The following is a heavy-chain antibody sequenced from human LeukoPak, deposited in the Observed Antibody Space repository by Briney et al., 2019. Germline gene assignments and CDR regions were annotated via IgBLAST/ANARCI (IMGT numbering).Heavy chain of an antibody. D-gene: IGHD6-13*01. V-gene: IGHV1-18*01. Sequence: GASVKVSCKTSGYIFTKYDISWVRQAPGQGPEWMGWITPYNGNAQSAPKFEGRVTMTTDTSASTAYLELRGLKSDDTAVYYCARETKDGVFFDYWGQGTLVIVSS. CDR2: ITPYNGNA. CDR3: ARETKDGVFFDY. CDR1: GYIFTKYD. J-gene: IGHJ4*02.